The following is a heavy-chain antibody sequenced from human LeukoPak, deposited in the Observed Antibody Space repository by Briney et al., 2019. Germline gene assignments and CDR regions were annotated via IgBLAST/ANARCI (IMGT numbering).Heavy chain of an antibody. J-gene: IGHJ4*02. V-gene: IGHV4-34*01. D-gene: IGHD3-3*01. CDR1: GGSFSGYY. CDR3: ARVPVWSGYPY. CDR2: INHSGRT. Sequence: SETLSLTCAVYGGSFSGYYWSWIRQPPGKGLEWIGEINHSGRTNYNPSLKSRVTISVDTSKNQFSLKLSSVTAADTAVYYCARVPVWSGYPYWGQGTLVTVSS.